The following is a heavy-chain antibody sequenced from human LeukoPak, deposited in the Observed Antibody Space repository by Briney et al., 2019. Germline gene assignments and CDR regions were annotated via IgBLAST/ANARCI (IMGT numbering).Heavy chain of an antibody. CDR2: ISWNSGSI. V-gene: IGHV3-9*01. CDR1: GFTFDDYA. Sequence: SLRLSCAASGFTFDDYAMHWVRQAPGKGLEWVSGISWNSGSIGYADSVKGRFTISRDNAKNSLHLQMNSLRAEDTALYYCAKDIASSGWGVIDYWGQGTLVTVSS. D-gene: IGHD6-19*01. J-gene: IGHJ4*02. CDR3: AKDIASSGWGVIDY.